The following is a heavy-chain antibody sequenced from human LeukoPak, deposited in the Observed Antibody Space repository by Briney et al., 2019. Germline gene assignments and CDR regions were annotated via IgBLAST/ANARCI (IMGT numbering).Heavy chain of an antibody. V-gene: IGHV4-39*01. CDR3: ARPRVDNGSYWGY. J-gene: IGHJ4*02. Sequence: SETLSLTCTVSGGSISSSSYYWGWIRQPPGKGLEWIGSIYYSGSTYYNPSLKSRVTISVDTSKNQFSLKLSSVTAADTAVYYCARPRVDNGSYWGYWGQGTLVTVSS. D-gene: IGHD1-26*01. CDR1: GGSISSSSYY. CDR2: IYYSGST.